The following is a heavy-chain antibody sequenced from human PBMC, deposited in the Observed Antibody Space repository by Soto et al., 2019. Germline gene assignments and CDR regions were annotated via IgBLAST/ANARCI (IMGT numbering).Heavy chain of an antibody. J-gene: IGHJ6*02. CDR2: IKSKTDFGTI. D-gene: IGHD1-26*01. Sequence: PGGSLSLSCAASGFTFSKAWMSWVRQAPGKGLEWVGRIKSKTDFGTIDYAAPVKGRFTISRDDSKNTLYLQMNSLRTEDTAVYYCSTGGKYYGMDVWGQGTTVTVSS. CDR3: STGGKYYGMDV. CDR1: GFTFSKAW. V-gene: IGHV3-15*01.